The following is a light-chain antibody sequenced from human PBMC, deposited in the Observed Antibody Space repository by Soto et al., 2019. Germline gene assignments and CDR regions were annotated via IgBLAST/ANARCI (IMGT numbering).Light chain of an antibody. V-gene: IGKV1-9*01. CDR2: AAS. J-gene: IGKJ5*01. CDR1: QGISSY. CDR3: HQLNSYPIT. Sequence: IQLTQSLSSLSAPVGDRVSITCRASQGISSYLAWYQQKPGKAPKLLIYAASTLQSGVPSRFSGSGSGTDFTLTISSLQPEDFATYYCHQLNSYPITFGQGTRLEIK.